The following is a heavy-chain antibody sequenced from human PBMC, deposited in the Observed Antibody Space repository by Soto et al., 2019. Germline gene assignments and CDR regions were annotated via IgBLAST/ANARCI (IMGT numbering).Heavy chain of an antibody. D-gene: IGHD6-19*01. CDR1: GFTFSNYA. CDR2: ISGSDTST. Sequence: EVRLLESGGGLIQPGGSLRLSCAASGFTFSNYAMSWVRQAPGKGLEWVSTISGSDTSTYYADSVKGRFTISRDSSKNTLSLQMNSLRAEDTAIYYCVKGNSGWYVRGFYFDYWGQGTLVTVSS. J-gene: IGHJ4*02. CDR3: VKGNSGWYVRGFYFDY. V-gene: IGHV3-23*01.